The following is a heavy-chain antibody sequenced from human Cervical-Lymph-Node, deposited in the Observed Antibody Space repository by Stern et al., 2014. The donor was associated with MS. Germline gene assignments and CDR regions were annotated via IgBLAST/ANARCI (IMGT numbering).Heavy chain of an antibody. J-gene: IGHJ3*02. Sequence: EVHLVESGGGLVQPGGSLKVSCEASGFVFSASVIHWVRQAHGKGLEWVGRIRNKGSNYATAYAVSVKGRFTISRDDSKNTAYLHMSSLKVEDTALYYCSPSSAIWGQGTMVTVSS. CDR2: IRNKGSNYAT. CDR1: GFVFSASV. V-gene: IGHV3-73*01. CDR3: SPSSAI.